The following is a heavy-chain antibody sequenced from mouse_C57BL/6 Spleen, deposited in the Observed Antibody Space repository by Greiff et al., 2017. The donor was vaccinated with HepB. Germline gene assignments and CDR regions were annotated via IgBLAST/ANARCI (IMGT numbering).Heavy chain of an antibody. D-gene: IGHD1-1*01. V-gene: IGHV2-5*01. CDR1: GFSLTSYG. CDR2: IWRGGST. CDR3: AKMSHYYGRDYYAMDY. Sequence: QVQLKQSGPGLVQPSQSLSITCTVSGFSLTSYGVHWVRQSPGKGLEWLGVIWRGGSTDYNAAFMSRLSITKDNSKSQVFFKMNSLQADDTAIYYCAKMSHYYGRDYYAMDYWGQGTSVTVSS. J-gene: IGHJ4*01.